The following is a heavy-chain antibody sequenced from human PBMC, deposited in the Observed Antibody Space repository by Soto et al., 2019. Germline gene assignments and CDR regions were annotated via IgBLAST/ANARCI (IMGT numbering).Heavy chain of an antibody. CDR2: TIPALGKT. Sequence: QVQLMQSGAEIKKPGSSVKVSCKTSGDNFKKNVFTWVRQAPGQGLEWMGGTIPALGKTHYIEKFKGRVTIPVDDATRTVYMEVRDLTSEDTAIYYCARGPFRPSAMDVWGQGTTVTVSS. CDR3: ARGPFRPSAMDV. CDR1: GDNFKKNV. D-gene: IGHD3-10*01. V-gene: IGHV1-69*01. J-gene: IGHJ6*02.